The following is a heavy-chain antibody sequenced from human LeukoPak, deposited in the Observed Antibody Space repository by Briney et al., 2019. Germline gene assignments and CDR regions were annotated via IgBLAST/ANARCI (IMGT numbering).Heavy chain of an antibody. CDR1: GYTFTSYG. V-gene: IGHV1-18*01. CDR2: ISAYNGNT. J-gene: IGHJ4*02. Sequence: ASVKVSCKASGYTFTSYGISWVRQAPGQGLEWMGWISAYNGNTNYAQKLQGRVTMTTDTSTSTAYMELRSLRSGDTAVYYCARGGYHTYYDFWSGYYHLDYWGQGTLVTVSS. D-gene: IGHD3-3*01. CDR3: ARGGYHTYYDFWSGYYHLDY.